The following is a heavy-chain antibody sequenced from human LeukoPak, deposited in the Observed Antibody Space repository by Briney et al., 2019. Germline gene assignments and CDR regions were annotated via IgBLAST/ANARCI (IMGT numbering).Heavy chain of an antibody. CDR2: IWYDGSNR. D-gene: IGHD3-3*01. J-gene: IGHJ4*02. Sequence: PGGSLRLSCAASGFTFSSHGMHWARQAPGRGLEWVAVIWYDGSNRFYTDSVKGRFTISRDNSKSTLYLQMDSLRAEDTAVYYCAKSDDFWSGYYPFDYWGQGILVTVSS. CDR1: GFTFSSHG. V-gene: IGHV3-30*02. CDR3: AKSDDFWSGYYPFDY.